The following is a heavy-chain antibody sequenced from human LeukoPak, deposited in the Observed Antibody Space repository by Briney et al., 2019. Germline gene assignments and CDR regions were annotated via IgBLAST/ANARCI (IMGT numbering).Heavy chain of an antibody. Sequence: GGSLKICCKGSGYSFTSYWIGCVRQMPGKGVEWMGIIYPGDSDTSDSSSFQGTVTISAEKSISTAYLQWSRLNASDTAMYYCARSYYYNSSGYYLPFDYWGERTLVTVSS. CDR3: ARSYYYNSSGYYLPFDY. J-gene: IGHJ4*02. CDR2: IYPGDSDT. V-gene: IGHV5-51*01. CDR1: GYSFTSYW. D-gene: IGHD3-22*01.